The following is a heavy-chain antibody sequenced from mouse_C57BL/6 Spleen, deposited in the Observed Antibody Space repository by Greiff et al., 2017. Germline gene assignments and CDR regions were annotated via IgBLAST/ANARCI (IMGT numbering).Heavy chain of an antibody. Sequence: VQLQQSGAELVRPGASVKLSCTASGFNITDDYMHWVKQRPEPGLEWIGWIDPENGDTEYASKFQGKATITADTSSNTAYLQLISLPSDDTAVYYFTTGALYYGTPWFAYWGQGTLVTASA. J-gene: IGHJ3*01. CDR2: IDPENGDT. CDR3: TTGALYYGTPWFAY. V-gene: IGHV14-4*01. D-gene: IGHD2-1*01. CDR1: GFNITDDY.